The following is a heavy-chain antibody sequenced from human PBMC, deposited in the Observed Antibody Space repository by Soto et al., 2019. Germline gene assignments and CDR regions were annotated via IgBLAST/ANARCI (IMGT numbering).Heavy chain of an antibody. D-gene: IGHD6-19*01. CDR3: ARGRLVAGTADY. CDR2: MNPSTGST. V-gene: IGHV1-8*01. J-gene: IGHJ4*02. Sequence: QVQLVQSGAEVKKPGASVKVSCKASGYTFTSYDIKWVRQATGQGLEWMGWMNPSTGSTGFAQKFQGRVTMISNTSISTAYLELSSLTSEDTAVYYCARGRLVAGTADYWGQGTLVTVSS. CDR1: GYTFTSYD.